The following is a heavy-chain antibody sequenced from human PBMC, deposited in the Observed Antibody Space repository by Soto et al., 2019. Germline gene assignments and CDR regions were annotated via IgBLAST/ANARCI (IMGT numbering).Heavy chain of an antibody. CDR3: AASIRADCSGGSCPFDY. J-gene: IGHJ4*02. V-gene: IGHV1-58*02. Sequence: ASVKVSCKASGFTFTSSAMQWVRQARGQRLEWIGWIVVGSGNTNYAQKFQERVTITRDMSTSTAYMELSSLRSEDTAVYYCAASIRADCSGGSCPFDYCGQGTLVSVSS. CDR1: GFTFTSSA. D-gene: IGHD2-15*01. CDR2: IVVGSGNT.